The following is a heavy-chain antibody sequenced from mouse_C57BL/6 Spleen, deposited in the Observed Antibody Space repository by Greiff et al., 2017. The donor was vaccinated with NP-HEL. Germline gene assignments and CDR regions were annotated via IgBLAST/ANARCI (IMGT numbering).Heavy chain of an antibody. Sequence: QVQLQQSGAELVKPGASVKLSCKASGYTFTSYWMHWVKQRPGQGLEWIGMIHPNSGSTNYNEKFKSKATLTVDKSSSTAYMQLSSRTSEDSAVYYCEREIIVGRYFDVWGTGTTVTVSS. CDR3: EREIIVGRYFDV. CDR1: GYTFTSYW. CDR2: IHPNSGST. J-gene: IGHJ1*03. V-gene: IGHV1-64*01.